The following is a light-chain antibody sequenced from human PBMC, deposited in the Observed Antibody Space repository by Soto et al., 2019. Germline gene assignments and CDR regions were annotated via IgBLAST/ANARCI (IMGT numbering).Light chain of an antibody. J-gene: IGKJ1*01. CDR2: SAS. Sequence: DIRMTQSPSTLSSSIGARVTITFRASQSISSGVACDQRKPGKAPKLLIYSASSLQSGVPSRFSGSGSGTDFTLTTSSLQPEDFATYYCQQSYSTLWTFGQGTKVAIK. V-gene: IGKV1-39*01. CDR1: QSISSG. CDR3: QQSYSTLWT.